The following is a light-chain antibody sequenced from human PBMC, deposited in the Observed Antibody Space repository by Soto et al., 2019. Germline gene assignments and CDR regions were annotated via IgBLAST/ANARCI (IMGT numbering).Light chain of an antibody. V-gene: IGLV7-43*01. J-gene: IGLJ3*02. CDR3: LLYFGGAWV. CDR1: TGAVTSASW. CDR2: STT. Sequence: QAVVTQEPSLTVSPGGTVTLTCASSTGAVTSASWPNWFQQKPGQTPRALIYSTTNTHSWTPARFSGSLLGGQAALTLSGVQPEDEAEYFCLLYFGGAWVFGGGTKLTVL.